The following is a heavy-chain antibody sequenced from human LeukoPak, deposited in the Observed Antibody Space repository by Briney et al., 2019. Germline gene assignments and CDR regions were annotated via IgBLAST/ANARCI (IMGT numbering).Heavy chain of an antibody. CDR2: ISGSGGST. V-gene: IGHV3-23*01. Sequence: GGSLRLSCAASGFTFSSYAMSWVRQAPGKGLEWVSAISGSGGSTYYADSVKGRFTISRDNSKNTLYLQMNSLRAEDTAVYYCAKGDGRGRWSGPFPFDYWGQGTLVTVSS. J-gene: IGHJ4*02. CDR3: AKGDGRGRWSGPFPFDY. D-gene: IGHD3-3*01. CDR1: GFTFSSYA.